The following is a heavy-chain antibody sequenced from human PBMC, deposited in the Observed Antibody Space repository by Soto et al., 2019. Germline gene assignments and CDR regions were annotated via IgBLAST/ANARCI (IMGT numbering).Heavy chain of an antibody. CDR1: GYTFTSYG. J-gene: IGHJ5*02. CDR2: ISAYNGNT. Sequence: GASVKVSCTASGYTFTSYGISWVRQAPGQGLEWMGWISAYNGNTNYAQKLQGRVTMTTDTSTSTAYMELRSLRSDDTAVYYCARDPSRIAVAGTGWFDPWGQGTLVTVSS. V-gene: IGHV1-18*01. D-gene: IGHD6-19*01. CDR3: ARDPSRIAVAGTGWFDP.